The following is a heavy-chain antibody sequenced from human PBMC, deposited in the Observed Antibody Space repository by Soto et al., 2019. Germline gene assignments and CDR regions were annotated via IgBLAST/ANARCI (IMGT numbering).Heavy chain of an antibody. J-gene: IGHJ4*02. D-gene: IGHD3-22*01. CDR1: GGTFSSYA. V-gene: IGHV1-69*01. CDR2: IIPIFGTA. Sequence: QVQLVQTGAEVKKPGSSVKVSCKASGGTFSSYAISWVRQAPGQGLEWMGGIIPIFGTANYAQKFQGRVTITADESTSTAYMELSSLRSEDTAVYYCARASRYDSSGYTPYYFDYWGQGTLVTVSS. CDR3: ARASRYDSSGYTPYYFDY.